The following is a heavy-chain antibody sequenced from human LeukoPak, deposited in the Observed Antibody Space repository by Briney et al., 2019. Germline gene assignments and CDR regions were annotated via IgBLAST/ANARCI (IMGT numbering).Heavy chain of an antibody. Sequence: PGGSLRLSCAASGFTFSSYAMSWVRQAPGKGLEWVSAISGSGGSTYYADSVKGRFTISRDNSKNTLYLQMNSLRAEGTAVYYCATLSTVVVIRASPDYWGQGTLVTVSS. CDR3: ATLSTVVVIRASPDY. J-gene: IGHJ4*02. CDR1: GFTFSSYA. CDR2: ISGSGGST. D-gene: IGHD3-22*01. V-gene: IGHV3-23*01.